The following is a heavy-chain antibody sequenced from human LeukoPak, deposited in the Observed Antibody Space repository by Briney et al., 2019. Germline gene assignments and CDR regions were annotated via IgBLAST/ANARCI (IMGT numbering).Heavy chain of an antibody. CDR1: GGSISSSSYY. CDR3: ATLLVGALDY. V-gene: IGHV4-39*01. J-gene: IGHJ4*02. CDR2: IYYSGST. D-gene: IGHD1-26*01. Sequence: SETLSLTCTVSGGSISSSSYYWGWIRQPPGKGLEWIGSIYYSGSTYYNPSLKSRVTISVDTSKNQFSLKLSSVAAADTAVYYCATLLVGALDYWGQGTLVTVSS.